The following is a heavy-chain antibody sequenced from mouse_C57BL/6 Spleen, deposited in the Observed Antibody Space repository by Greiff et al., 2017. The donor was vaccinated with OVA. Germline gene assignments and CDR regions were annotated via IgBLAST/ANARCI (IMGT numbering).Heavy chain of an antibody. V-gene: IGHV14-2*01. CDR3: AKSGTTTVDD. CDR1: GFNIKDYY. CDR2: IDPEDGET. D-gene: IGHD1-1*01. J-gene: IGHJ2*01. Sequence: EVQLQQSGAELVKPGASVKLSCTASGFNIKDYYMHWVKQRTEQGLEWIGRIDPEDGETKYAPNFQGKATITADTSSNTAYLQLSSLTSEDTAVYYCAKSGTTTVDDWGQGTTLTVSS.